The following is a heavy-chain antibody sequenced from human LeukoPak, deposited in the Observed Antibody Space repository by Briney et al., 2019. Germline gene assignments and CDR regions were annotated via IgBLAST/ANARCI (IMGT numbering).Heavy chain of an antibody. CDR1: GYAISSGYY. CDR3: ARGEATAADRREGDAFDV. D-gene: IGHD6-13*01. V-gene: IGHV4-38-2*01. J-gene: IGHJ3*01. Sequence: SETLSLTCAVSGYAISSGYYWGWIRQPPGKGLEWIGSIYHSGTTYSNPSLKSRVTMSVNTSENQFSLKLSSVTAADTAVYYCARGEATAADRREGDAFDVWGQGTIVTVSS. CDR2: IYHSGTT.